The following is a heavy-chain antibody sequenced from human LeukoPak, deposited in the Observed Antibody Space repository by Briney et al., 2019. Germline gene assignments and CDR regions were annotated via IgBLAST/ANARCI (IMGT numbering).Heavy chain of an antibody. V-gene: IGHV4-34*01. CDR1: GGSFSGYY. CDR3: ARIFPLLRYFDKNWVDY. CDR2: INHSGST. D-gene: IGHD3-9*01. Sequence: PSETLSLTCAVYGGSFSGYYWSWIRQPPGKGLEWIGEINHSGSTNYNPSLKSRVTISVDTSKNQFSLKLSSVTAADTAVYYCARIFPLLRYFDKNWVDYWGQGPLATVSS. J-gene: IGHJ5*01.